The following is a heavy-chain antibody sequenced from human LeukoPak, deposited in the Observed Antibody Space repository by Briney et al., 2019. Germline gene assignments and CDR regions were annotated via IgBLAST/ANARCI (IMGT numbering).Heavy chain of an antibody. CDR1: GGSISSSSYY. D-gene: IGHD4-17*01. CDR3: ARSPTVTTLLLT. J-gene: IGHJ5*02. V-gene: IGHV4-39*01. Sequence: PSETLSLTCTVSGGSISSSSYYWGWIRQPPGKGLEWIGSIYYSGSTYYNPSLKSRVTISVDTSKNQFSLKLSSVTAADTAVYYCARSPTVTTLLLTWGQGTLVTVSS. CDR2: IYYSGST.